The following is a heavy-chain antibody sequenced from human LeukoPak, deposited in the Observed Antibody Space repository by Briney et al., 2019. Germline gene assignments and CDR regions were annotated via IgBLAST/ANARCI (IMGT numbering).Heavy chain of an antibody. J-gene: IGHJ4*02. V-gene: IGHV1-69*05. CDR1: GGTFSSYA. Sequence: ASVKVSCKASGGTFSSYAISWVRQAPGQGLEWMGGIIPIFGTANYAQKFQGRVTMTRDTSISTAYMELSRLRSDDTAVYYCARTYYYDSSAISFDYWGQGTLVTVSS. CDR3: ARTYYYDSSAISFDY. D-gene: IGHD3-22*01. CDR2: IIPIFGTA.